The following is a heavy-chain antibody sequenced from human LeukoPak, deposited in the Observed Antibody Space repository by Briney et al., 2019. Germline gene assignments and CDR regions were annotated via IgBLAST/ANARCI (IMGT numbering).Heavy chain of an antibody. Sequence: ASVKVSCKASGYTFTSYYMHWVRQAPGQGLEWMGIINPSGGTTTYAQKFQDRVTVTRDTSTSTVYMEVSSLRPEDTAAYYCARPTSIIPASNVYYYYYAMDVWGQGTTVTVSS. D-gene: IGHD2-2*01. CDR3: ARPTSIIPASNVYYYYYAMDV. J-gene: IGHJ6*02. CDR2: INPSGGTT. CDR1: GYTFTSYY. V-gene: IGHV1-46*01.